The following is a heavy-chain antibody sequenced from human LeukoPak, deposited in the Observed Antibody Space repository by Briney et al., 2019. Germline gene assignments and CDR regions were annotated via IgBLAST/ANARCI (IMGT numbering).Heavy chain of an antibody. D-gene: IGHD1-26*01. CDR2: MNPNSGNT. Sequence: ASVTVSCKASGYTFTSYDINWVRQATGQGLEWMGWMNPNSGNTGYAQKFQGRVTMTRNTSISTAYMELSSLRSEDTAVYYCARQMTPHGNFDYWGQGTLVTVSS. J-gene: IGHJ4*02. V-gene: IGHV1-8*01. CDR1: GYTFTSYD. CDR3: ARQMTPHGNFDY.